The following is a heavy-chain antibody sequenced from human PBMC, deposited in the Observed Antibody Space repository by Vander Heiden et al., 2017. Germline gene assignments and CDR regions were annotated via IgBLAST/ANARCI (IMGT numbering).Heavy chain of an antibody. D-gene: IGHD1-26*01. V-gene: IGHV3-30*18. Sequence: QVQLVESGGGVVQPVRSLRLSCAASGFTFISYGMHWVRQAPGKGLEWVAIISSDGSHKYYADSVQGRFTISRDNSKNTLFLQMNSLRAGDTALYYCAKAAYSGSYYGVDYWGQGTLVTVSS. CDR1: GFTFISYG. J-gene: IGHJ4*02. CDR3: AKAAYSGSYYGVDY. CDR2: ISSDGSHK.